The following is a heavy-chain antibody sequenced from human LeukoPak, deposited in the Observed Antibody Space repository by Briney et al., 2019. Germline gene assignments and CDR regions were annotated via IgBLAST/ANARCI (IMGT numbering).Heavy chain of an antibody. Sequence: GGSLRLSCAASGFTFTNAWMYWVRQAPGKGPEWVGRIKSITDGGTTDYAAPVKGRFTILRDVSKNTLYLQMNSLKTEDTAVYYCTTQGTGYYYFDYWGQGTLVTVSS. J-gene: IGHJ4*02. D-gene: IGHD3-9*01. CDR1: GFTFTNAW. V-gene: IGHV3-15*01. CDR3: TTQGTGYYYFDY. CDR2: IKSITDGGTT.